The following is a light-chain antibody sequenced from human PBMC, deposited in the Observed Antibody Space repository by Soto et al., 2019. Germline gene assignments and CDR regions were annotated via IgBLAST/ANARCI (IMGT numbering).Light chain of an antibody. CDR2: GAS. CDR1: QSVSSSY. CDR3: QQHGGSPIT. Sequence: EIVLTQSPGTLSLSPGXRATLSCRASQSVSSSYLAWYQQKPGQAPRLLIYGASSRATGIPDRFSGSGSATDFTLTISRLEPEDFAVFYCQQHGGSPITFGQGTRLEIK. J-gene: IGKJ5*01. V-gene: IGKV3-20*01.